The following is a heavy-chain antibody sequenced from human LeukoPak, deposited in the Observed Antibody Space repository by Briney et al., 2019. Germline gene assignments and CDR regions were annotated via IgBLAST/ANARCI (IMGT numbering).Heavy chain of an antibody. J-gene: IGHJ6*02. D-gene: IGHD3-3*01. CDR1: GGSISTYY. CDR2: IYYSGGT. CDR3: ARGWVWRDGMDV. Sequence: GTLSLTCAVSGGSISTYYWSWVRQPPGKGLEWIGYIYYSGGTNNNPSLKSRATISVDTSNNQFSLKLSSVTAADTAVYYCARGWVWRDGMDVWGQGTTVTVSS. V-gene: IGHV4-59*01.